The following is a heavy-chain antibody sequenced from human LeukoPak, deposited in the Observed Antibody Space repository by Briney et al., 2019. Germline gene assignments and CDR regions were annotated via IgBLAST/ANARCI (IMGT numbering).Heavy chain of an antibody. V-gene: IGHV4-34*01. CDR2: INHSGST. D-gene: IGHD3-10*01. J-gene: IGHJ6*03. Sequence: GSLRLSCAASGFTFSDYNMRWIRQPPGKGLEWIGEINHSGSTNYNPSLKSRVTISVDTSKNQFSLKLSSVTAADTAVYYCASGMVRGVISYYYYYMDVWGKGTTVTVSS. CDR1: GFTFSDYN. CDR3: ASGMVRGVISYYYYYMDV.